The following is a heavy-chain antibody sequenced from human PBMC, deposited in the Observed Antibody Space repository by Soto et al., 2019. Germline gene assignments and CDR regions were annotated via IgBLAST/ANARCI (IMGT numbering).Heavy chain of an antibody. Sequence: EVQLLESGGGLVQPGGSPRLSCAASGFTFSMSAMSWVRQAPGKGLEWVSTTGLNGRTTYYADSVKGRFTVSRDNSKNTPHLQMNSLRAEDTAVYYCATVHSTSRSFDYWGQGTLVTVSS. CDR3: ATVHSTSRSFDY. J-gene: IGHJ4*02. D-gene: IGHD2-2*01. CDR1: GFTFSMSA. V-gene: IGHV3-23*01. CDR2: TGLNGRTT.